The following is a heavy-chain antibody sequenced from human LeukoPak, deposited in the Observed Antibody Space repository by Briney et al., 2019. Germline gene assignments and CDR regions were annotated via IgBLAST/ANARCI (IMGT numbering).Heavy chain of an antibody. J-gene: IGHJ3*02. D-gene: IGHD3-16*01. CDR2: ISYDGSNK. Sequence: PGGPLRLPCAASGFTFSSYAMHWVRQAPGKGLEWVAVISYDGSNKYYADSVKGRFTISRDNSKNSLYLQMNSLRAEDTAIYYCVRVGGAFDIWGQGTMVTVSS. V-gene: IGHV3-30*04. CDR3: VRVGGAFDI. CDR1: GFTFSSYA.